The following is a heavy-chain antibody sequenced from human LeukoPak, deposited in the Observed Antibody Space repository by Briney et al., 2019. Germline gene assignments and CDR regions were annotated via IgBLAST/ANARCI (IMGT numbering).Heavy chain of an antibody. CDR1: GYTFTSYA. Sequence: ASVKVSCKASGYTFTSYAISWVRQAPGQGLEWMGGIIPIFGTANYAQKFQGRVTITADESTSTAYMELSSLRSEDTAVYYCALRATIFGVVYYFDYWGQGTLVTVSS. J-gene: IGHJ4*02. D-gene: IGHD3-3*01. CDR2: IIPIFGTA. CDR3: ALRATIFGVVYYFDY. V-gene: IGHV1-69*13.